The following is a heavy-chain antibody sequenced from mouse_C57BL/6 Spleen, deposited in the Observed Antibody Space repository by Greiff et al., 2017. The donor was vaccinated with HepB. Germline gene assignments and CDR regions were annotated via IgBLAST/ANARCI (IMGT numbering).Heavy chain of an antibody. CDR1: GYTFTDYY. CDR3: ARLRRGSYWYFDV. V-gene: IGHV1-76*01. J-gene: IGHJ1*03. Sequence: QVQLQQSGAELVRPGASVKLSCKASGYTFTDYYINWVKQRPGQGLEWIARIYPGSGNTYYNEKFKGKATLTAEKSSSTAYMQLSSLTSEDSAVYFGARLRRGSYWYFDVWGTGTTVTVSS. D-gene: IGHD2-12*01. CDR2: IYPGSGNT.